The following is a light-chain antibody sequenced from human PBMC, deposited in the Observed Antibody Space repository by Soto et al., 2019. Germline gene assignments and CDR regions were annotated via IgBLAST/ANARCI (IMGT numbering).Light chain of an antibody. J-gene: IGLJ1*01. CDR3: GSYGGSNNYV. CDR2: EVS. V-gene: IGLV2-8*01. CDR1: SGDVGGYNY. Sequence: QSVLTQPPSASGSPGQSVTISCTGTSGDVGGYNYVSWYQQHPGKAPQLMIFEVSERPAGGPDRCSASKSGNTASLTVAGLQAEDEADYCCGSYGGSNNYVFGTGTKLTVL.